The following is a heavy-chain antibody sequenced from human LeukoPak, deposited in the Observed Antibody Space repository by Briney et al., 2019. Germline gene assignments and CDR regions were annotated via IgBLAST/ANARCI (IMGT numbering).Heavy chain of an antibody. D-gene: IGHD2-21*02. V-gene: IGHV4-59*02. J-gene: IGHJ3*01. Sequence: PSQTLSLTCAVSGGSVSRHYWSWIRQPPGKGLEWIGYIYYSGKTYYIPSLHNRITISVDTSNNDFSLKLTSVTAADTAVYYCARLVHNDNSGDTDTFDVWGHGTMVTVSS. CDR1: GGSVSRHY. CDR3: ARLVHNDNSGDTDTFDV. CDR2: IYYSGKT.